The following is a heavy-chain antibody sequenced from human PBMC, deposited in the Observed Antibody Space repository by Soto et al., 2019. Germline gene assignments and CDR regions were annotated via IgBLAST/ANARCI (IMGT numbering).Heavy chain of an antibody. CDR3: ANDVTARPSSIDY. D-gene: IGHD6-6*01. CDR1: GFTFSSYG. Sequence: QVQLVESGGGVVHPGRSLRLSCAASGFTFSSYGMHWVRQAPGKGLEWVAVISYDGSNKYYADSVKGRFTISRDNSKNALYLQMNSLRAEDTAVYYCANDVTARPSSIDYWGQGTLVTVSS. V-gene: IGHV3-30*18. CDR2: ISYDGSNK. J-gene: IGHJ4*02.